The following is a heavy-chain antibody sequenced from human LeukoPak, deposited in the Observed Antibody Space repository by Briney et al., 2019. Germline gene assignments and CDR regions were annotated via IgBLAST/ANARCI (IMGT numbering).Heavy chain of an antibody. V-gene: IGHV3-7*01. CDR1: GFTFSSHW. D-gene: IGHD3/OR15-3a*01. CDR3: ARDGPWAFDI. J-gene: IGHJ3*02. CDR2: IKQDGSEK. Sequence: PGGSLRLSCAASGFTFSSHWMSWVRQAPGKGLEWVANIKQDGSEKYYVDSVKGRFTISRDNAKNSLYLQMNSLRAEDTAVYYCARDGPWAFDIWGQGTMVTVSS.